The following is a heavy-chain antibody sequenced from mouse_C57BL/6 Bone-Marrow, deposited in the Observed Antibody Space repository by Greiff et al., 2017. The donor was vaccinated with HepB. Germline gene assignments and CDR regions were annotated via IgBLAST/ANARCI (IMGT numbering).Heavy chain of an antibody. J-gene: IGHJ2*01. V-gene: IGHV5-6*01. D-gene: IGHD1-1*01. CDR1: GFTFSSYG. CDR2: ISSGGSYT. CDR3: ARYPITTVVEYYFDY. Sequence: EVKLVESGGDLVKPGGSLKLPCAASGFTFSSYGMSWVRQTPDKRLEWVATISSGGSYTYYPDSVKGRFTISRDNAKNTLYLQMSSLKSEDTAMYYCARYPITTVVEYYFDYWGQGTTLTVSS.